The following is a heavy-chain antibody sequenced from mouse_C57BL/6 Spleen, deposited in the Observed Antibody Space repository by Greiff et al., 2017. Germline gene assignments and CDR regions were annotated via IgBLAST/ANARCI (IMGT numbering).Heavy chain of an antibody. CDR3: ARVYSNYVGWFAY. V-gene: IGHV1-69*01. Sequence: VKLQESGAELVMPGASVKLSCKASGYTFTSYWMHWVKQRPGQGLEWIGEIDPSDSYTNYNQKFKGKSTLTVDKSSSTAYMQLSSLTSEDSAVYYCARVYSNYVGWFAYWGQGTLVTVSA. CDR1: GYTFTSYW. CDR2: IDPSDSYT. D-gene: IGHD2-5*01. J-gene: IGHJ3*01.